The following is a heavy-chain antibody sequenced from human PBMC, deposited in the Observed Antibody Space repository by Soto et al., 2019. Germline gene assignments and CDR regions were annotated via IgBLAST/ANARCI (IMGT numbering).Heavy chain of an antibody. CDR3: ARSPRITIFGVVISPPFGY. J-gene: IGHJ4*02. D-gene: IGHD3-3*01. Sequence: PSETLSLTCTVSGGSISSSSYYWGWIRQPPGKGLEWIGSIYYSGSTYYNPSLKSRVTISVDTSKNQFSLKLSSVTAADTAVYYCARSPRITIFGVVISPPFGYWGQGTLVTSPQ. CDR2: IYYSGST. CDR1: GGSISSSSYY. V-gene: IGHV4-39*01.